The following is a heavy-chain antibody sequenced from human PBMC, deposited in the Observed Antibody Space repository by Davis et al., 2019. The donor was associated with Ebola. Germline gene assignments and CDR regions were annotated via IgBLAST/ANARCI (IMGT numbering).Heavy chain of an antibody. CDR2: INTYTGST. D-gene: IGHD5-24*01. CDR3: ARQETDTFDI. CDR1: GYTFNRYY. J-gene: IGHJ3*02. Sequence: AASVKVSCKTSGYTFNRYYINWVRQAPGQGLEWVGHINTYTGSTNSAQKFLGRLTMTRDTSINTAYMELTSLDSDDTAIYYCARQETDTFDIWGQGTMVTVS. V-gene: IGHV1-2*06.